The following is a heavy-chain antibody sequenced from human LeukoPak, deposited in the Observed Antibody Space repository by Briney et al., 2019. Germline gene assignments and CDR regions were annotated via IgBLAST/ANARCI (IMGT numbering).Heavy chain of an antibody. J-gene: IGHJ4*02. Sequence: GGSLRLSCAASGFTFSSYAMSWVRQAPGKGLEWVSSISAGGGSTYYADSVKGRFTISRDNSKNTLYLQMNSLRAEDTALCYCSKASSGWGNFDYWGQGTLVTVSS. CDR1: GFTFSSYA. D-gene: IGHD6-19*01. V-gene: IGHV3-23*01. CDR3: SKASSGWGNFDY. CDR2: ISAGGGST.